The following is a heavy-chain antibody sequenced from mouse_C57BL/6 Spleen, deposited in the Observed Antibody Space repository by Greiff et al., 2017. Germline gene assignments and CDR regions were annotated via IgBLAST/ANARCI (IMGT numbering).Heavy chain of an antibody. J-gene: IGHJ4*01. D-gene: IGHD2-4*01. CDR2: ISSGGSYT. Sequence: EVTVEESGGDLVKPGGSLKLSCAASGFTFSSYGMSWVRQTPDKRLEWVATISSGGSYTYYPDSVKGRVTISRDNAKNTLYLQMSSLKSEDTAMYYCARSTMITTSEDYYAMDYWGQGTSVTVSS. CDR1: GFTFSSYG. V-gene: IGHV5-6*02. CDR3: ARSTMITTSEDYYAMDY.